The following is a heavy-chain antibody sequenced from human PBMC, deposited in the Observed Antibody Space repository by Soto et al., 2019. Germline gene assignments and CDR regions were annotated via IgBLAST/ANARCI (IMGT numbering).Heavy chain of an antibody. D-gene: IGHD3-22*01. CDR3: AHKGIEGYFGY. CDR2: IYWDDDK. CDR1: GFSLSTIRVA. Sequence: VNPTQTLTLTCTFSGFSLSTIRVAVGWIRQPPGKALEWLALIYWDDDKRYSPSLQSRLTVTKDTSKNQVVLTLTDMDPVDTATYYCAHKGIEGYFGYWGQGTLVTVSS. V-gene: IGHV2-5*02. J-gene: IGHJ4*02.